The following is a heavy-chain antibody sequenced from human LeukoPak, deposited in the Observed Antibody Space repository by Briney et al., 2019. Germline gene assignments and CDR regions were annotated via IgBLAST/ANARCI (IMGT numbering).Heavy chain of an antibody. V-gene: IGHV3-30*03. CDR3: ARERTAVGFDY. CDR1: GFTFSNYG. J-gene: IGHJ4*02. Sequence: GGSLRLSCAGSGFTFSNYGIHWVRQAPGKGLEWMAVISYDGSNKYYADSVKGRFTISRDNSKNTLYLQMNSLRAEDTAIYYCARERTAVGFDYWGPGTLVTVSS. D-gene: IGHD1-26*01. CDR2: ISYDGSNK.